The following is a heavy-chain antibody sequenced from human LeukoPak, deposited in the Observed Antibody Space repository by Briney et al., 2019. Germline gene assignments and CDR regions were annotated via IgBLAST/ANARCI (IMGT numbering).Heavy chain of an antibody. J-gene: IGHJ6*03. CDR2: ISWDGGST. CDR3: AKDQAARPHYYYYYYMDV. D-gene: IGHD6-6*01. V-gene: IGHV3-43*01. Sequence: GGSLRLSCASSGFTFSSYSMNWVRQAPGKGLEWVSLISWDGGSTYYADSVKGRFTISRDNSKNSLYLQMNSLRTEDTALYYCAKDQAARPHYYYYYYMDVWGKGTTVTVSS. CDR1: GFTFSSYS.